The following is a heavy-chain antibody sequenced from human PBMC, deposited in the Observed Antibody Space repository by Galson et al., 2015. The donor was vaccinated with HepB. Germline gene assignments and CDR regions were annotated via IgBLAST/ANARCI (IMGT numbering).Heavy chain of an antibody. D-gene: IGHD4-11*01. CDR3: ASPTHDYSNYEFLKRVYGMDV. CDR2: IIPIFGIA. V-gene: IGHV1-69*13. Sequence: SVKVSCKASGGTFSSYAISWVRQAPGQGLEWMGGIIPIFGIANYAQKFQGRVTITADESTSTAYMELSSLRSEDTAVYYCASPTHDYSNYEFLKRVYGMDVWGQGTTVTVSS. CDR1: GGTFSSYA. J-gene: IGHJ6*02.